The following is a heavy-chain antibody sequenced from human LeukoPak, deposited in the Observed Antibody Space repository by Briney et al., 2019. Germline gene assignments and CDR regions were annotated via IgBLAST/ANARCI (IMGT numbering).Heavy chain of an antibody. J-gene: IGHJ5*02. D-gene: IGHD3-3*01. CDR1: GYSISSGYY. V-gene: IGHV4-38-2*02. CDR2: IYHSGST. Sequence: SETLSLTCTVSGYSISSGYYWGWIRQPPGKGLEWIGSIYHSGSTYYNPSLKSRVTISVDTSKNQFSLKLSSVTAADTAVYYCARVLGVPLHWFDPWGQGTLVTVSS. CDR3: ARVLGVPLHWFDP.